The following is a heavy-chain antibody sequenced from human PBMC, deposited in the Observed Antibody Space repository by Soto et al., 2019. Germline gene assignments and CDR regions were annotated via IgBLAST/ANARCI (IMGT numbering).Heavy chain of an antibody. J-gene: IGHJ3*01. D-gene: IGHD6-19*01. CDR3: STSPGIAVASAFDF. Sequence: PGGSLRLSCVASGFTFSNYAMHWVRQTPGKGLEWVAVISFDGSNKYYADSVKGRFTISRDNSKQTVYLQTNSLRPDDSALYYCSTSPGIAVASAFDFWGQGTKVPVSS. CDR1: GFTFSNYA. V-gene: IGHV3-30-3*01. CDR2: ISFDGSNK.